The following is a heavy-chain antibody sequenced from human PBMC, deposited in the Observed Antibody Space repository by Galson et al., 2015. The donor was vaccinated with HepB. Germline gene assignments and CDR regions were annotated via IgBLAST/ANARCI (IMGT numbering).Heavy chain of an antibody. CDR2: IKQDGSEK. CDR1: GFTFSSYW. J-gene: IGHJ3*02. Sequence: SLRLSCAASGFTFSSYWMSWVRQAPGKGLEWVANIKQDGSEKYYVGSVKGRFTISRDNAKNSLYLQMNSLRAEDTAVYYCAREYGGSYWGGGDNDAFDIWGQGTMVTASS. D-gene: IGHD1-26*01. V-gene: IGHV3-7*01. CDR3: AREYGGSYWGGGDNDAFDI.